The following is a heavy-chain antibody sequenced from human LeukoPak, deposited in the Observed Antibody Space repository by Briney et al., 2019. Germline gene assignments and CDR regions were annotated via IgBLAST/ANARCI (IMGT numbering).Heavy chain of an antibody. CDR2: INSDGSTT. V-gene: IGHV3-74*01. CDR1: GFTFSTYF. D-gene: IGHD4-17*01. CDR3: ARGVHYGSDY. J-gene: IGHJ4*02. Sequence: PGGSLRLSCAASGFTFSTYFTHWVRHAPGKGLVWVSRINSDGSTTSHADSVKGRFTISRDNAKNTLYLQMDSLRAEDTAVYFCARGVHYGSDYWGQGTLVTVSS.